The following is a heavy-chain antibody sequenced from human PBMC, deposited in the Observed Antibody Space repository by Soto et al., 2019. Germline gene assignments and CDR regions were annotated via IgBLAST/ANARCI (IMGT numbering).Heavy chain of an antibody. CDR1: GFTFSSYA. Sequence: PGGSLRLSCAASGFTFSSYAMHRVRQAPGKGLEWVAVISFDGSNKYYADSVKGRFTISRDNSKNTLALQMNSLRSEDTAVYYCARDSGSIYYYYYYAMDVWGQGTTVTVSS. CDR2: ISFDGSNK. V-gene: IGHV3-30-3*01. D-gene: IGHD3-10*01. CDR3: ARDSGSIYYYYYYAMDV. J-gene: IGHJ6*02.